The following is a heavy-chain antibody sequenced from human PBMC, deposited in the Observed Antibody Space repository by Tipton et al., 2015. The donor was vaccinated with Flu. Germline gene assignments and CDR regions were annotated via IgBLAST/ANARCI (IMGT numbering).Heavy chain of an antibody. Sequence: TLSLTCTVSGGSISSYYWSWIRQPPGKGLEWIGYIYYSGSTNYNPSLKSRVTMSVDTSKNQFSLKLSSVTAADTAVYYCAGGDIVATLQSGYSYGHDAFDIWGQGTMVTVSS. D-gene: IGHD5-12*01. CDR3: AGGDIVATLQSGYSYGHDAFDI. V-gene: IGHV4-59*12. CDR1: GGSISSYY. J-gene: IGHJ3*02. CDR2: IYYSGST.